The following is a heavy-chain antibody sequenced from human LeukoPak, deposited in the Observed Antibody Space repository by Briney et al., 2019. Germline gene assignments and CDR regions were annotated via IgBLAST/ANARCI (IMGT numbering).Heavy chain of an antibody. Sequence: PGGSLRLSCAASGFTFSSYAMHWVRQAPGKGLEWVAVISYDGSNKYYADSVKGRFTISRDNSKNTLYLQMNSLRAEDTAVYYCARESNYYDTSGYYTPYFDYWGQGTLVTVSS. J-gene: IGHJ4*02. CDR3: ARESNYYDTSGYYTPYFDY. CDR1: GFTFSSYA. D-gene: IGHD3-22*01. CDR2: ISYDGSNK. V-gene: IGHV3-30*04.